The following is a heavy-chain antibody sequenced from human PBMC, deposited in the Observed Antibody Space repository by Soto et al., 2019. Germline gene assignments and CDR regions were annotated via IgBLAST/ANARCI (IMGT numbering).Heavy chain of an antibody. CDR1: GWTIGRYG. J-gene: IGHJ4*02. V-gene: IGHV3-30*18. CDR3: AKYFEWYDYESSVYEMCD. Sequence: RHSRGAVGWTIGRYGVHRIRQDPGKGLEWVAVISYDGSNKYYADSVKGRFTISRDNSKNTLYLQMNSLRAEDTAVYYCAKYFEWYDYESSVYEMCDWVQRTLGSVSS. D-gene: IGHD3-22*01. CDR2: ISYDGSNK.